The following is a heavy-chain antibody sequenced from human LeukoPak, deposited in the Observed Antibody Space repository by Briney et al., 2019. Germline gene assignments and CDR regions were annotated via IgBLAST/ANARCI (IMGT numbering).Heavy chain of an antibody. CDR2: IIPIFGTA. V-gene: IGHV1-69*13. Sequence: ASVKVSCKASGGTFSSYAISWVRQAPGQGLEWMGGIIPIFGTANYAQKFQGRVTITADESTSTAYMELSSLRPEDTAVYYCARGFDSSGYYLYYFDYWGQGTLVTVSS. CDR1: GGTFSSYA. D-gene: IGHD3-22*01. J-gene: IGHJ4*02. CDR3: ARGFDSSGYYLYYFDY.